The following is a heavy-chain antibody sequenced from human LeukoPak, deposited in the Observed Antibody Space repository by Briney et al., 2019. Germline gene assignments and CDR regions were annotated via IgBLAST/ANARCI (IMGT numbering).Heavy chain of an antibody. V-gene: IGHV3-21*01. CDR3: ACIAAAGDAFDI. D-gene: IGHD6-13*01. J-gene: IGHJ3*02. Sequence: PGGSLRLSCAASGFTFSDYYMNWVRQAPGKGLEWVSSISSSSSYIYYADSVKGRFTISRDNAKNSLYLQMNSLRAEDTAVYYCACIAAAGDAFDIWGQGTMVTVSS. CDR2: ISSSSSYI. CDR1: GFTFSDYY.